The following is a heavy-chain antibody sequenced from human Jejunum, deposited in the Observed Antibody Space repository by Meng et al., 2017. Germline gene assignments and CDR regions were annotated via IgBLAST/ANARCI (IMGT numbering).Heavy chain of an antibody. D-gene: IGHD1-1*01. CDR1: GYTFSDNY. J-gene: IGHJ4*02. CDR2: TNPDNGGT. V-gene: IGHV1-2*04. CDR3: ARDAGSFLDYYFDS. Sequence: QVQLVQSGAEVKKSGVSVKVSCKASGYTFSDNYIHWVRQAPGQGLEWMGWTNPDNGGTNYAQKFQGWVTMTRDTSISTAYMELRRLRSDDTAVYYCARDAGSFLDYYFDSWGQGTLVTVSS.